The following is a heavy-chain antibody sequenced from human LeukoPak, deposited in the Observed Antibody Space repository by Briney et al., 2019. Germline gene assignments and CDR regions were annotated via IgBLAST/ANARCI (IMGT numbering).Heavy chain of an antibody. D-gene: IGHD3-22*01. J-gene: IGHJ4*02. V-gene: IGHV3-23*01. CDR3: AKDRGYDSSGYPLNYFDY. Sequence: PGGSLRLSCAASGFTFSSYAMSWVRQAPGKGLEWVSAISGSGGSTYYADSVNGRFTIARDNSKNTLYLQMNSLRAEDTAVYYCAKDRGYDSSGYPLNYFDYWGQGTLVTVSS. CDR2: ISGSGGST. CDR1: GFTFSSYA.